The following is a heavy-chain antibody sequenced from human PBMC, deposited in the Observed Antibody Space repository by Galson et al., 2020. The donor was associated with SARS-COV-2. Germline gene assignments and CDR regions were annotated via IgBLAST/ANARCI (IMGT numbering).Heavy chain of an antibody. V-gene: IGHV3-11*06. Sequence: GESLKISCAASGFTFSDYYMSWIPQAPGKGLEWISYISSSCSYTNYADSVKGRFTISRDNAKNSLYLQMNSLRAEDTALYFCARNGRDCSGGICYGAEYFQYWGQGNPVTVSS. CDR2: ISSSCSYT. J-gene: IGHJ1*01. D-gene: IGHD2-15*01. CDR1: GFTFSDYY. CDR3: ARNGRDCSGGICYGAEYFQY.